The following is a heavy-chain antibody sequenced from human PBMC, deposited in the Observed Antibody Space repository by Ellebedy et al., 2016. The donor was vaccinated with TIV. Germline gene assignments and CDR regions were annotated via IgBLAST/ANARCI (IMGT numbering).Heavy chain of an antibody. D-gene: IGHD4/OR15-4a*01. Sequence: MPSETLSLPCPVPGGSIRSFYWSWIRQPPGKGLAWIGYIFDSGSTNYNPSLKSRVTISVDTSKNQLSLKLNSVTAADTAVYYCAGGLGALRFWGQGTLVSVSS. CDR1: GGSIRSFY. J-gene: IGHJ4*02. CDR3: AGGLGALRF. V-gene: IGHV4-59*01. CDR2: IFDSGST.